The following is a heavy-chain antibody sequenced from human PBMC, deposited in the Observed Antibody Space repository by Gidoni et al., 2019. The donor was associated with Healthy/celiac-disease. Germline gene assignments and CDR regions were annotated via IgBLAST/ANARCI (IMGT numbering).Heavy chain of an antibody. CDR2: IYYSGST. CDR3: ARGCSGGSCYNAFDI. J-gene: IGHJ3*02. D-gene: IGHD2-15*01. V-gene: IGHV4-31*03. CDR1: GGSLSNRGYY. Sequence: QVQLQESGPGLVKPSQTLSLTCPVSGGSLSNRGYYWSWIRQHPGKGLEWIGYIYYSGSTYYNPSLKSRVTISVDTSKNQFSLKLSSVTAADTAVYYCARGCSGGSCYNAFDIWGQGTMVTVSS.